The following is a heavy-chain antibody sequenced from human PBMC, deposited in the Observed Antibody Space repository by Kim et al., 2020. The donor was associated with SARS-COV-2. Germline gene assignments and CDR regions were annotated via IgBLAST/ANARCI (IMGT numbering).Heavy chain of an antibody. J-gene: IGHJ4*02. V-gene: IGHV3-21*01. CDR3: ARDPAANYDYVWGSYRYMSYYFDY. Sequence: GGSLRLSCAASGFTFSSYSMNWVRQAPGKGLEWVSSISSSSSYIYYADSVKGRFTISRDNAKNSLYLQMNSLRAEDTAVYYCARDPAANYDYVWGSYRYMSYYFDYWGQGTLVTVSS. D-gene: IGHD3-16*02. CDR1: GFTFSSYS. CDR2: ISSSSSYI.